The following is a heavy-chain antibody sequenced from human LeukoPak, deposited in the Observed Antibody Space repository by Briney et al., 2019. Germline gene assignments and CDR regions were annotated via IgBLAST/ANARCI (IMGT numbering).Heavy chain of an antibody. Sequence: ASVKVSCEASGYTFTSYGISWVRQAPGQGLEWMGWISAYNGNTNYAQKLQGRVTMTTDTSTSTAYMELRSLRSDDTAVYYCARAYCSGGSCYHLFDYWGQGTLVTVSS. D-gene: IGHD2-15*01. CDR3: ARAYCSGGSCYHLFDY. V-gene: IGHV1-18*01. J-gene: IGHJ4*02. CDR1: GYTFTSYG. CDR2: ISAYNGNT.